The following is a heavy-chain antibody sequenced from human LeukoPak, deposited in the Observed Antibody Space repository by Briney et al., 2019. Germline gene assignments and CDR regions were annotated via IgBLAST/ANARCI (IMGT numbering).Heavy chain of an antibody. CDR2: INHSGST. Sequence: SETLSLTCAVYGGSFSGYYWSWIRQPPGKGLEWIGEINHSGSTNYNPSLKSRVTISVDTSKNQFSLKLSSVTAADTAVYYCARHRGIQLWFQRRRLAAFDIWDQGTMVTVSS. CDR1: GGSFSGYY. CDR3: ARHRGIQLWFQRRRLAAFDI. J-gene: IGHJ3*02. V-gene: IGHV4-34*01. D-gene: IGHD5-18*01.